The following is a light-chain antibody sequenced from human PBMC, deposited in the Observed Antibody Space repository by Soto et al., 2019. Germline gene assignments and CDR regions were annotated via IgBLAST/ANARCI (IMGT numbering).Light chain of an antibody. CDR1: QSISCE. CDR2: KAS. CDR3: RQYDGSSPSLT. V-gene: IGKV1-5*03. J-gene: IGKJ4*01. Sequence: DIQMTQSPFTLSASVGDTVTITCRASQSISCELAWYQQRPGKAPQLLIYKASSLEDGVPSRFSGSGTGTAFTLPTISLQPDDFATFYCRQYDGSSPSLTFGGGTKVEI.